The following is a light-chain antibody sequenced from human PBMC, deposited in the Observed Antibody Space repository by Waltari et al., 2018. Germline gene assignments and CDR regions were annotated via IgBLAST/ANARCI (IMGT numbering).Light chain of an antibody. CDR3: CSYGGSYTWV. V-gene: IGLV2-11*01. J-gene: IGLJ3*02. CDR1: SNDIGFYNS. Sequence: QSALPQPRSVSGSPGHSVTISCTGTSNDIGFYNSVSWYQQHPGKAPKVLINDVTKRPSGVPDRFSGSKSGNTASLTISGLQAEDEADYYCCSYGGSYTWVFGGGTWLTVL. CDR2: DVT.